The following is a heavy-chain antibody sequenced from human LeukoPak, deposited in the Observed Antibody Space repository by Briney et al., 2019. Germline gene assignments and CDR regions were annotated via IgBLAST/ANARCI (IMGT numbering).Heavy chain of an antibody. V-gene: IGHV3-48*01. J-gene: IGHJ4*02. Sequence: GGSLRLSCAASGFTFSSYGMTWVRQAPGKGLEWVSYISSSSSTIYYADSVKGRFTISRDNAKNSLYLQMDSPRAEDTAVYFCARSPELRLSYDTTGYYGYFFDFWGQGTLVTVSS. D-gene: IGHD3-22*01. CDR2: ISSSSSTI. CDR1: GFTFSSYG. CDR3: ARSPELRLSYDTTGYYGYFFDF.